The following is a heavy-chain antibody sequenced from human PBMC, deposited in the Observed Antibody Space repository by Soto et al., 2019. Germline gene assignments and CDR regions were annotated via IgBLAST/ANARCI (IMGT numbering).Heavy chain of an antibody. CDR1: GFTFSSYA. CDR3: VKVAMQQLGSYYYYGMDV. J-gene: IGHJ6*02. D-gene: IGHD6-13*01. V-gene: IGHV3-23*01. CDR2: ISGSGGST. Sequence: GGSLRLSCAASGFTFSSYAMSWVRQAPGKGLEWVSAISGSGGSTYYADSVKGRFTISRDNSKNTLYLQMNSLRAEDTAVYYCVKVAMQQLGSYYYYGMDVWGQGTTVTVSS.